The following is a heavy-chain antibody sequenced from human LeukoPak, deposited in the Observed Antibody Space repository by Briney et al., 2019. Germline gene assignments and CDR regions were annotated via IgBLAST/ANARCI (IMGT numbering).Heavy chain of an antibody. CDR1: GFTFSTNA. V-gene: IGHV3-23*01. Sequence: GGSLRLSCAASGFTFSTNALSWVRQAPGKGLEWVSAISGSGGSTYYADSVKGRFTISRDNSKNTLYLQMNSLRAEDTAVYYCAKTYYYDSSGYYFFDYWGQGTLVTVSS. D-gene: IGHD3-22*01. CDR3: AKTYYYDSSGYYFFDY. J-gene: IGHJ4*01. CDR2: ISGSGGST.